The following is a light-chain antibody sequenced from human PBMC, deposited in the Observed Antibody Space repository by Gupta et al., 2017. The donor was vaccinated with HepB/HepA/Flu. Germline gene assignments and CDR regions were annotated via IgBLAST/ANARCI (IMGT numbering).Light chain of an antibody. CDR2: GNS. CDR1: SSNIGAGYD. J-gene: IGLJ2*01. CDR3: QSYDSSLSVV. V-gene: IGLV1-40*01. Sequence: QSVLTQPPSVSGPPGQRVTISCTARSSNIGAGYDVHWYQQLPGTAPKLLIYGNSNRPSGVPDRFSGSKSGTSASLAITVLQAEDEADYYCQSYDSSLSVVFGGGTKLTVL.